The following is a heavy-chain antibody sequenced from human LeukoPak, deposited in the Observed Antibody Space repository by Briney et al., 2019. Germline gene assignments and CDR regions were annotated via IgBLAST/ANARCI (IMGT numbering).Heavy chain of an antibody. V-gene: IGHV3-30*02. CDR1: GFTFSSYA. J-gene: IGHJ4*02. Sequence: TGGSLRLSCAASGFTFSSYAIHWVRQAPGKGLKWVAFIWYDGSNKYYADSVKGRFTISRDNSENTLYLQMNSLRPEDTAVYYCAKGGSTWYHFDYWGQGTLVTVSS. D-gene: IGHD6-13*01. CDR3: AKGGSTWYHFDY. CDR2: IWYDGSNK.